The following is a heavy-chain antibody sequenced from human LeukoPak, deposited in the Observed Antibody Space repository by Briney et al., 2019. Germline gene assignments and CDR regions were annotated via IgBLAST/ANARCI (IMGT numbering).Heavy chain of an antibody. CDR1: GFIFSRNS. Sequence: GGSLRLSCAASGFIFSRNSMNWVRQAPGKGLQWVSSISSSSDYIYYADSVRGRFTISRDNSKNTLYLQMNSLRAEDTAVYYCAPQQWLESYYMDVWGKGTTVTVSS. J-gene: IGHJ6*03. CDR2: ISSSSDYI. CDR3: APQQWLESYYMDV. V-gene: IGHV3-21*04. D-gene: IGHD6-19*01.